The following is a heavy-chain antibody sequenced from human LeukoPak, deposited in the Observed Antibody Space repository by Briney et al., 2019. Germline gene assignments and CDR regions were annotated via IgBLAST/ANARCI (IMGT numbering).Heavy chain of an antibody. CDR1: GGSISSYY. V-gene: IGHV4-59*01. Sequence: SETLSLTCNVSGGSISSYYWSWIRQPPGKGLEWIGNIYYSGRTNYNPSLKSRVTISVDTSKNQFSLKLRSVTAADTAVYCCARGLLWYGGLSPGNWFDPWGQGTLVTVSS. CDR3: ARGLLWYGGLSPGNWFDP. D-gene: IGHD3-10*01. J-gene: IGHJ5*02. CDR2: IYYSGRT.